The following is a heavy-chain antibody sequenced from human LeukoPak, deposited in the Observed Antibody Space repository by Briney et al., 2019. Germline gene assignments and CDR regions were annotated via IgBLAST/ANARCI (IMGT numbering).Heavy chain of an antibody. D-gene: IGHD2-2*01. J-gene: IGHJ4*02. Sequence: GGSLRLSCAASGFTFSSYWMSWVRQAPGKGLQWVANIKQDGSEKYYVDSVKGRFTISRDNAKKSLYLQMDSLRAEDTAVYYCAGPTCLRGGYCSTNSWGQGTLVTVSS. CDR2: IKQDGSEK. CDR1: GFTFSSYW. CDR3: AGPTCLRGGYCSTNS. V-gene: IGHV3-7*05.